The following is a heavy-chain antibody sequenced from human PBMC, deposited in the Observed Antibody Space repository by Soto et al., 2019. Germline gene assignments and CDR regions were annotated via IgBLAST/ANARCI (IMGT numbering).Heavy chain of an antibody. J-gene: IGHJ5*02. CDR1: GGSFSGYY. V-gene: IGHV4-34*01. CDR3: ARGGDGFWSGYYSSNWFDP. CDR2: INHSGST. D-gene: IGHD3-3*01. Sequence: SETLSLTCAVYGGSFSGYYWSWIRQPPGKGLEWIGEINHSGSTNYNPSLKSRVTISVDTSKNQFSLKLGSVTAADTAVYYCARGGDGFWSGYYSSNWFDPWGQGTLVTVS.